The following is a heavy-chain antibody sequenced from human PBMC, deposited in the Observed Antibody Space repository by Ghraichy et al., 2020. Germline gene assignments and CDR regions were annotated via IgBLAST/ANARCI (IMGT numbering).Heavy chain of an antibody. Sequence: GGSRRLSCAASGFTFGSYWMHWVRQAPGTGLVWLSRIYNEGSPTSYVDSVEGRFTISRDNAKSTLYLQMNGLRVDDTAVYYCARGGIDLWSAFELWGRGTLFSVSS. CDR3: ARGGIDLWSAFEL. CDR2: IYNEGSPT. J-gene: IGHJ4*02. CDR1: GFTFGSYW. V-gene: IGHV3-74*01. D-gene: IGHD3-16*01.